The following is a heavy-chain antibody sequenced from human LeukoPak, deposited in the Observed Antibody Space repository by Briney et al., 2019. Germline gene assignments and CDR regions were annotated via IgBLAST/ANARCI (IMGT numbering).Heavy chain of an antibody. Sequence: GGSLRLSCAASGFTFSSYAMSWVRQAPGKGLEWVSGISGRGDSTYYADSVKGRFTISRDNSKNTLYLQMNSLRAEDTAVHYCTKDGGRTIMVVAASHYWGQGTLVTVSS. V-gene: IGHV3-23*01. J-gene: IGHJ4*02. CDR2: ISGRGDST. CDR1: GFTFSSYA. D-gene: IGHD2-15*01. CDR3: TKDGGRTIMVVAASHY.